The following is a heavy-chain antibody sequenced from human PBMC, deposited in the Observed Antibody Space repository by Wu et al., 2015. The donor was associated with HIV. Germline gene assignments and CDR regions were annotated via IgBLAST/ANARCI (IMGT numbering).Heavy chain of an antibody. D-gene: IGHD6-13*01. CDR1: GYTFTSYY. Sequence: QVQLVQSGAEVKKPGASVKVSCKASGYTFTSYYMHWVRQAPGQGLEWMGIINPSGGSTSYAQKFQGRVTMTRDTSTSTVYMELSSLRSEDTAVYYCARVLYSSSWVGAFDIWGQGTMVTGLF. CDR2: INPSGGST. CDR3: ARVLYSSSWVGAFDI. J-gene: IGHJ3*02. V-gene: IGHV1-46*01.